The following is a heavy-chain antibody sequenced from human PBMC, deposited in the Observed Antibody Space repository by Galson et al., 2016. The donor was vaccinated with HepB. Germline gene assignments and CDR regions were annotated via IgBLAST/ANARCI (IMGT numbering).Heavy chain of an antibody. CDR3: ARDPQYQLTNYHYYGMDV. D-gene: IGHD2-2*01. CDR1: GFTFSSYG. Sequence: SLRLSCAASGFTFSSYGMHWVRQAPGKGLEWVANIWYDGSDKYYADSVKGRFTISRDNSKNTLYLQMNSLRAEDTAVYYCARDPQYQLTNYHYYGMDVWGQGTTVTV. V-gene: IGHV3-33*01. J-gene: IGHJ6*02. CDR2: IWYDGSDK.